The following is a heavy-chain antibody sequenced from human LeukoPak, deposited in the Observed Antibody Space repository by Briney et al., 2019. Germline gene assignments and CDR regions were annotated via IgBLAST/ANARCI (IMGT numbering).Heavy chain of an antibody. CDR2: IYTSGST. D-gene: IGHD2-8*02. Sequence: SETLSLTCTVSGGSISSYYWSWIRQLAGKGLEWIGRIYTSGSTNYNPSLKSRVTMSVDTSKNQFSLKLSSVTAADTAVYYCARDVSPPGGVSYNWFDPWGQGTLVTVSS. CDR3: ARDVSPPGGVSYNWFDP. J-gene: IGHJ5*02. V-gene: IGHV4-4*07. CDR1: GGSISSYY.